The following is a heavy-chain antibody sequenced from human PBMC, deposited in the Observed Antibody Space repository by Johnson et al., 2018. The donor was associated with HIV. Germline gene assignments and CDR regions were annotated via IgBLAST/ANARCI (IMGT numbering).Heavy chain of an antibody. CDR2: ISYDGSNK. CDR3: AGLPDAFDI. Sequence: QVQLVESGGGVVQPGRSLRLSCAASGVIFSSYGMHWVRQAPGKGLEWVAVISYDGSNKYYADSVKGRFTISRDNSKNTLYLQMNSLRAEDTAVYYCAGLPDAFDIWGQGTMVTVSS. J-gene: IGHJ3*02. CDR1: GVIFSSYG. D-gene: IGHD5-12*01. V-gene: IGHV3-30*19.